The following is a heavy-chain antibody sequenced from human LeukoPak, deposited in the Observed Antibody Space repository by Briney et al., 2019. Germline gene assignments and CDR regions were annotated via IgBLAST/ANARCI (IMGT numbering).Heavy chain of an antibody. Sequence: SETLSLTCTVSGGSISNYYWGWIRQPPGRDLEWIGSIYSSGNTYYNPSLESRVTISVDTSKNQLSLKLTSATAADTSVYYCARHSGLRSPFDPWGQGTLVTVSS. CDR1: GGSISNYY. CDR2: IYSSGNT. CDR3: ARHSGLRSPFDP. D-gene: IGHD3-3*01. V-gene: IGHV4-39*01. J-gene: IGHJ5*02.